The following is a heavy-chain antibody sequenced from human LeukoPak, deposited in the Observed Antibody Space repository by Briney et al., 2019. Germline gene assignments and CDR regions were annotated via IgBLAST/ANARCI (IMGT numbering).Heavy chain of an antibody. CDR3: AREGIFGVVTGIYYGMDV. V-gene: IGHV3-33*01. J-gene: IGHJ6*02. CDR2: IWYDGSNK. Sequence: GGSLRLSCAASGFTFSSYGMHWVRQAPGKGLEWVAVIWYDGSNKYYADSVKGRFTISRDNSKNTLYLQMNSLRAEDTAVYYCAREGIFGVVTGIYYGMDVWGQGTTVTVSS. CDR1: GFTFSSYG. D-gene: IGHD3-3*01.